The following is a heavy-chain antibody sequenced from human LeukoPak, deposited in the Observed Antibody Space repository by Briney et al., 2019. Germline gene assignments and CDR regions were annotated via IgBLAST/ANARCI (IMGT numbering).Heavy chain of an antibody. D-gene: IGHD1-26*01. CDR1: GYTLTELS. CDR3: ATDLNSGSQGAFDI. V-gene: IGHV1-24*01. J-gene: IGHJ3*02. Sequence: ASVKVSCKVSGYTLTELSMHWVRQAPGKGLEWMGGFDPEDGETIYAQKFQGRVTMTEDTSTDTAYMELSSLRSEDTAVYYCATDLNSGSQGAFDIWGQGTMVTVSS. CDR2: FDPEDGET.